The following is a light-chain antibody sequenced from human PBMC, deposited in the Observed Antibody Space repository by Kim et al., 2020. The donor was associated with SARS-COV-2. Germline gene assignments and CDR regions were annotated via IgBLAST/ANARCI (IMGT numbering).Light chain of an antibody. CDR3: LQDYSYPYT. Sequence: SASIGDRVTITCRASQGIRIDLGWYQQKPGKAPDLLIYAASSFQSGVPSRFSGSGSGTDFTLTISSLQPEDFATYFCLQDYSYPYTFGQGTKLEI. CDR1: QGIRID. V-gene: IGKV1-6*01. J-gene: IGKJ2*01. CDR2: AAS.